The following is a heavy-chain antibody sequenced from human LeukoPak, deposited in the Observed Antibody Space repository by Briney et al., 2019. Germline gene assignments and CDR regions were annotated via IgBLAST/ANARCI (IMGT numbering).Heavy chain of an antibody. Sequence: MSSETLSLTCTVSGGSISSYYWSWIRQPPGKGLEWIGYIYYSGSTNYNPSLKSRVTISVDTSKNQFSLKLSSVTAADTAVYYCARIALLPKVSGYYFDYWGQGTLLTVSS. CDR3: ARIALLPKVSGYYFDY. D-gene: IGHD2-15*01. CDR1: GGSISSYY. J-gene: IGHJ4*02. CDR2: IYYSGST. V-gene: IGHV4-59*01.